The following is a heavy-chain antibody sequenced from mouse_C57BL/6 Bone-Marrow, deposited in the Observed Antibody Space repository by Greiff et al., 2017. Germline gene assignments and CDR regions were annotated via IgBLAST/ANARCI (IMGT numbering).Heavy chain of an antibody. CDR1: GYTFTNYW. V-gene: IGHV1-64*01. CDR2: MHPNGGSP. CDR3: ARSYDYDDYTMDY. D-gene: IGHD2-4*01. Sequence: VQLQQPGAELVKPGASVKLSCKASGYTFTNYWMHWVKQRPGQGLEWIGMMHPNGGSPDYNEKFKSEATLSVDKSSRTAYMELSSLTSVDSAVYYCARSYDYDDYTMDYWGQGTSVTVSS. J-gene: IGHJ4*01.